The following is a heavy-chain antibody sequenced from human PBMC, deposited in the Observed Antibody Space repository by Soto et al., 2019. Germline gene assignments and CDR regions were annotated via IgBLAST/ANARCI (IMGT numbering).Heavy chain of an antibody. Sequence: PGGSLRLSCAASGVTFSSYAMHWVRQAPGKGLEWVAVISYDGSNKYYADSVKGRFTISRDNSKNTLYLQMNSLRAEDTAVYYCLRDGGLTWGQGTLVTVSS. CDR3: LRDGGLT. J-gene: IGHJ4*02. CDR2: ISYDGSNK. CDR1: GVTFSSYA. D-gene: IGHD3-16*01. V-gene: IGHV3-30-3*01.